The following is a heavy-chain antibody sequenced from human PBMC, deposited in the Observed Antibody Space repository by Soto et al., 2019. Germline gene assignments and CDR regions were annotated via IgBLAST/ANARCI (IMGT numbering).Heavy chain of an antibody. CDR1: GDTFTNFD. D-gene: IGHD3-3*02. Sequence: QVQLVQPGAEVRKPGASVKVSCKASGDTFTNFDFNWVRQPTGQGLEWIGWMRANSGDTGHAQKFQGRVSMTRDTSMSTAYMGRSSLRAEDTAVYYCARYIYGQGFKAWGQGTLVFVSS. CDR3: ARYIYGQGFKA. V-gene: IGHV1-8*01. J-gene: IGHJ5*02. CDR2: MRANSGDT.